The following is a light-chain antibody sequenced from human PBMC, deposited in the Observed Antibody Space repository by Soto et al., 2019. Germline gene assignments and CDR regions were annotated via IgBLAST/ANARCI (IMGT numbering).Light chain of an antibody. V-gene: IGKV3-20*01. Sequence: EIVLTQSPGTLSLSPGERATLSCRASQSVSSSYLAWYQLKPGQAPRLLIYGASSRATGITDRLPGSGSGTDFTLSISRLEPEDFAVYYCQQFSSSPGTFGQGTKVEIK. CDR3: QQFSSSPGT. CDR2: GAS. CDR1: QSVSSSY. J-gene: IGKJ1*01.